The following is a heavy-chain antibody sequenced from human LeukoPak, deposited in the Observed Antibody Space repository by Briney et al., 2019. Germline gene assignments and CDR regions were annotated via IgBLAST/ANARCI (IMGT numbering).Heavy chain of an antibody. V-gene: IGHV4-34*01. CDR2: TNRGGST. D-gene: IGHD3-22*01. CDR1: GGSFSGYY. CDR3: AREHSSAYYAFDY. Sequence: SETLSLTCAIYGGSFSGYYWTWIRQPPGKGLEWIGETNRGGSTNYNPSLKSRVTISVDTSRNHFSLKLSSVIAADTAVYYCAREHSSAYYAFDYWGQGTLVTVSS. J-gene: IGHJ4*02.